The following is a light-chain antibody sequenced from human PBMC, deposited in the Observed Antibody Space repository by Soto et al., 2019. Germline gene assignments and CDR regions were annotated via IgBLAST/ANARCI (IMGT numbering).Light chain of an antibody. V-gene: IGKV1-39*01. Sequence: DIQMTQSPSSLSASVGDRVTITCRASQSISRYLSWYQKKPGKAPKLLIYATTTLQVGVPSRFRGSGAGTDFTLNISSLQPEDFATYYCQQSYSGLYTFGQGTQLEIK. J-gene: IGKJ2*01. CDR1: QSISRY. CDR3: QQSYSGLYT. CDR2: ATT.